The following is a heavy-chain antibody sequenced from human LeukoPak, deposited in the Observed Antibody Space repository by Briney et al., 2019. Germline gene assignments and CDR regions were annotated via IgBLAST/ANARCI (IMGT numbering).Heavy chain of an antibody. V-gene: IGHV4-59*01. CDR2: IYYSGST. Sequence: KPSETLSLTCTVSGGSISSYYWSWTRQPPGKGLEWIGYIYYSGSTNYNPSLKSRVTISVDTSKNQFSLKLSSVTAADTAVYYCARDKVVPAAIYYYYYMDVWGKGTTVTVSS. J-gene: IGHJ6*03. CDR1: GGSISSYY. CDR3: ARDKVVPAAIYYYYYMDV. D-gene: IGHD2-2*01.